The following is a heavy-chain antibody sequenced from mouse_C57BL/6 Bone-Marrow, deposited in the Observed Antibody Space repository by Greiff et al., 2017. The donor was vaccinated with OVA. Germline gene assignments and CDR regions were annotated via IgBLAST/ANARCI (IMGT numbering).Heavy chain of an antibody. D-gene: IGHD2-4*01. CDR3: ARHGDYDDWYFDV. CDR2: INSDGGST. CDR1: EYEFPSHD. J-gene: IGHJ1*03. Sequence: VQLKESGGGLVQPGESLKLSCESNEYEFPSHDMSWVRKTPEKRLELVAAINSDGGSTYYPDTMERRFIISRDNTKKTLYLQMSSLRSEDTAVYYCARHGDYDDWYFDVWGTGTTVTVSS. V-gene: IGHV5-2*01.